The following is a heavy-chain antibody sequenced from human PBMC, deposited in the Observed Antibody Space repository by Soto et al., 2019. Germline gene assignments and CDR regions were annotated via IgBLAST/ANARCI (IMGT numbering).Heavy chain of an antibody. V-gene: IGHV3-74*01. CDR1: EFTFSSSW. CDR2: INSDGSST. J-gene: IGHJ4*02. CDR3: VTGWSDY. Sequence: PGGYLILSCVVSEFTFSSSWMHWVRQGPGKGLVWVSRINSDGSSTNYADSVKGRFTTSRDNAKNMLYLQMNSLRAEDTALYYCVTGWSDYWGQGTMVTVAS. D-gene: IGHD2-15*01.